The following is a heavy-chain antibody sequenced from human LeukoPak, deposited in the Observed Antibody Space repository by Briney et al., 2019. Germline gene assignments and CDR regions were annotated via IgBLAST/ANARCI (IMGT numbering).Heavy chain of an antibody. D-gene: IGHD6-19*01. Sequence: GGSLRLSCAASGFTFSSYWMSWVRQAPGKGPEWVANINKDGSEKYYVDSLKGRFTISRDNAENSLYLQMNSLRAEDTAVYYCATYSTGRYKGLEYWGQGTLVTVSS. CDR1: GFTFSSYW. J-gene: IGHJ4*02. V-gene: IGHV3-7*03. CDR3: ATYSTGRYKGLEY. CDR2: INKDGSEK.